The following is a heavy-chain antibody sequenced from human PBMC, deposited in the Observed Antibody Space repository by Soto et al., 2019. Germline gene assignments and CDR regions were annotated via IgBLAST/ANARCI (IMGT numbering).Heavy chain of an antibody. Sequence: QVQLVQSGGEVKKPGASVKVSCKTSGYSFTTYVISWVRQAPGQGLEWLGWISAYNGNTNYAQKLQDRGTMTTDTSTSTAYTELRSLTSDDTAVYYCAREGPAPYYYYGMDVWGQGSTVTVSS. J-gene: IGHJ6*02. CDR1: GYSFTTYV. CDR3: AREGPAPYYYYGMDV. V-gene: IGHV1-18*01. CDR2: ISAYNGNT.